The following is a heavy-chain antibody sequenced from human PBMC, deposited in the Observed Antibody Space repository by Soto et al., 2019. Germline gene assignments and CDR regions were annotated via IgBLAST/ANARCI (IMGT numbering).Heavy chain of an antibody. CDR3: AKDRGSIAARRGVVDY. Sequence: EVQLLESGGGLVQPGGSLRLSCAASGFTFSSYAMSWVRQAPGKGLEWVSAISGSGGSTYYADSVKGRFTISRDNSKNTLYLQMNSLRAEDTAVYYCAKDRGSIAARRGVVDYWGQGTLVTVSS. V-gene: IGHV3-23*01. CDR1: GFTFSSYA. D-gene: IGHD6-6*01. J-gene: IGHJ4*02. CDR2: ISGSGGST.